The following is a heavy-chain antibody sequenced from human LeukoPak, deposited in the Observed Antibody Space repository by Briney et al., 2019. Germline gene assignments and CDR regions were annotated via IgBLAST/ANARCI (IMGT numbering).Heavy chain of an antibody. CDR1: GSMSNHF. D-gene: IGHD2-21*02. J-gene: IGHJ6*03. Sequence: PSETLSLTCTVFGSMSNHFWSWIRQPPGKGLEWIGYIYDSGATDYNPSLKSRVTISVDTSKNQFSLKLSSVTAADTAVFYCARAARKTVTGIKAGGGNYYSYYMDVWGKGTTVTVSS. CDR2: IYDSGAT. CDR3: ARAARKTVTGIKAGGGNYYSYYMDV. V-gene: IGHV4-59*11.